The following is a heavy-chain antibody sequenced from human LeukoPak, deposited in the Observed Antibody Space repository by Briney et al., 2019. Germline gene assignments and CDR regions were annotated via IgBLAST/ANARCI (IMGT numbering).Heavy chain of an antibody. CDR3: AKDPAYYYDSSGPYYFDY. CDR2: ISGSGGST. D-gene: IGHD3-22*01. V-gene: IGHV3-23*01. CDR1: GFTFSSYA. J-gene: IGHJ4*02. Sequence: GGSLRLSCAASGFTFSSYAMSWVRQAPGKGLEWVSAISGSGGSTYYADSVKGRFTISRDNSKNTLYLQMNSLRAEDTAVYYCAKDPAYYYDSSGPYYFDYWGQGTLVTVSS.